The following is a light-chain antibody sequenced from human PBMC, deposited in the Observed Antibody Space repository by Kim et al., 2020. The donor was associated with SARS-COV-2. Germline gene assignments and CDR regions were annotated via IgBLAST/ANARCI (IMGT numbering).Light chain of an antibody. CDR2: DTS. Sequence: EIVLTQSPATLSLSPGERATLSCRASQSVTKYLAWYQQRPGQAPRILIYDTSNRATGVPARFSGSGFGTDFTLTISSLEPEDFAVYYCQQRASWPPITFGQGTRMWIK. CDR3: QQRASWPPIT. J-gene: IGKJ5*01. V-gene: IGKV3-11*01. CDR1: QSVTKY.